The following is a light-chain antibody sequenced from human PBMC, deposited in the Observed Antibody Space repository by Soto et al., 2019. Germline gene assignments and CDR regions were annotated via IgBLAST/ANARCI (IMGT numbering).Light chain of an antibody. Sequence: QSALTQPPSASGTPGQRVTISCSGSSSNVGGNPVNWYQHVPTTAPKLLIYTNTQRPSGVPDRFSGSKSGTSASLATSGLQSEDEADYYCASWDDSLNGPVFGTGTKVTVL. CDR1: SSNVGGNP. V-gene: IGLV1-44*01. CDR3: ASWDDSLNGPV. J-gene: IGLJ1*01. CDR2: TNT.